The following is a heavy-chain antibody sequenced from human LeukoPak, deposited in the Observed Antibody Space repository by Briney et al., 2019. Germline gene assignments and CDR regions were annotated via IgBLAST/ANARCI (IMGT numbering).Heavy chain of an antibody. J-gene: IGHJ4*01. Sequence: PGGSERLSCAASGFTFSNSWMTWVSQAPWKGLEWVANIREDGGEKYYVDSVKGRFTISRDNAKNSLYLQMNSLRAEDTAVYYCARINTASFSSSDCWGHGILVTVSS. CDR2: IREDGGEK. CDR1: GFTFSNSW. D-gene: IGHD2-21*02. V-gene: IGHV3-7*05. CDR3: ARINTASFSSSDC.